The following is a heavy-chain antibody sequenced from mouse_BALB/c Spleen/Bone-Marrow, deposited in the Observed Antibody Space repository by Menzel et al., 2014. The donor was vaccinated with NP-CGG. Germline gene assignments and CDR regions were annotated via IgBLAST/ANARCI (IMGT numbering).Heavy chain of an antibody. CDR2: ISGSGSST. D-gene: IGHD3-3*01. V-gene: IGHV5-6-3*01. CDR1: GFTFSGYG. CDR3: ARGRDWFDY. Sequence: EVKLMESGGGLVQPGGSLKLSCAASGFTFSGYGMSWVRQTPDKGLELVATISGSGSSTYYPDSVKGRFTISRDNARNPLYLQMSSLKSEDTAMYYCARGRDWFDYWGQGTTLTVSS. J-gene: IGHJ2*01.